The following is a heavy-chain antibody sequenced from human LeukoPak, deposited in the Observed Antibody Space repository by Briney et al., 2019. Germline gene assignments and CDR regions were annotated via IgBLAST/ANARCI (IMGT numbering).Heavy chain of an antibody. CDR3: ARDYHGSGSLTTFDY. CDR1: GYTFTSYY. V-gene: IGHV1-46*01. CDR2: INPRGGSA. Sequence: ASVKVSCKTSGYTFTSYYMHWVRQAPGQGLEWMGIINPRGGSASSAQKFQGRVTPTRDTSTSTVYMDLSSLRSQDTAVYYCARDYHGSGSLTTFDYWGQGTLVTVSS. J-gene: IGHJ4*02. D-gene: IGHD3-10*01.